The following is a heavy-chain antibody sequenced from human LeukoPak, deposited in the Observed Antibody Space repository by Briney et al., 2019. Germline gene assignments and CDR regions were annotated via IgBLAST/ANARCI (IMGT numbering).Heavy chain of an antibody. J-gene: IGHJ6*03. CDR3: ARGVPAVYSSIHDNYYYYMDV. V-gene: IGHV4-34*01. CDR1: GGSFSGYY. CDR2: INHSGSS. Sequence: SETLSLTCAAYGGSFSGYYWRWLRQPPGKGLEWIGEINHSGSSNYNPSLKSRVTISVDTSKNQFSLKLSSVTAADTAVYYCARGVPAVYSSIHDNYYYYMDVWGKGTTVTVSS. D-gene: IGHD6-6*01.